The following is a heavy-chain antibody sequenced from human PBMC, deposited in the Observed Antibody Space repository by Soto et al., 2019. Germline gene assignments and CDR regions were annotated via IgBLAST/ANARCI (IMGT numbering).Heavy chain of an antibody. CDR1: GFTFSSYW. J-gene: IGHJ6*02. CDR3: ARDPAGSSGGLYYYYGMDV. V-gene: IGHV3-74*01. Sequence: GGSLRLSCAASGFTFSSYWMHWVRQAPGKGLVWVSRINSDGSSTSYADSVKGRFTISRDNAKNTLYLQMNSLRAEDPAVYYCARDPAGSSGGLYYYYGMDVWGQGTTVTVSS. CDR2: INSDGSST. D-gene: IGHD2-15*01.